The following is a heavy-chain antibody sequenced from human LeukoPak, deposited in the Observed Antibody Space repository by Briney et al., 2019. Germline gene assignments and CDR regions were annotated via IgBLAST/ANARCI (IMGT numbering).Heavy chain of an antibody. D-gene: IGHD5-12*01. CDR2: IKQDGSEK. J-gene: IGHJ4*02. V-gene: IGHV3-7*03. Sequence: GGSLRLSCAASGFAFSSYWMSWVRQAPGKGLEWVANIKQDGSEKYYVDSVKGRFTISRDNAENSLYLQMNSLRVEDTAVYYCGRGYRGYVLFAYWGQGTLVTVSS. CDR3: GRGYRGYVLFAY. CDR1: GFAFSSYW.